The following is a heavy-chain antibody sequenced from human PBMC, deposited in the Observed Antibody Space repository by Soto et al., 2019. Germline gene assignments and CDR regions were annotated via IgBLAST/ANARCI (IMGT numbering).Heavy chain of an antibody. J-gene: IGHJ6*02. CDR3: ASLGVGDWANYYYYYGMDV. Sequence: GGSLRLSCAATGFTFSVYAMTWVRQAPGRGLEWVSAVTANGGSTYSADSVKGRFTISRDNSKNTLFLQMNSLRAEDTAVYYCASLGVGDWANYYYYYGMDVWGQGTTVTVSS. CDR2: VTANGGST. D-gene: IGHD2-21*02. V-gene: IGHV3-23*01. CDR1: GFTFSVYA.